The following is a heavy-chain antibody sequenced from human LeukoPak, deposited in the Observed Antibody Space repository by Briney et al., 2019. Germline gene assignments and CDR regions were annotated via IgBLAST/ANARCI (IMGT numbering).Heavy chain of an antibody. J-gene: IGHJ6*03. CDR3: AKTYYYDSSGSYYMDV. D-gene: IGHD3-22*01. CDR2: IYPGDSDT. Sequence: GESLKISCKGSGYSFISYWIGWVRQMPGKGLEWMGLIYPGDSDTRYSPSFQGQVTISADKSISTAYLQWSSLKASDTAMYYCAKTYYYDSSGSYYMDVWGKGTTVTVSS. CDR1: GYSFISYW. V-gene: IGHV5-51*01.